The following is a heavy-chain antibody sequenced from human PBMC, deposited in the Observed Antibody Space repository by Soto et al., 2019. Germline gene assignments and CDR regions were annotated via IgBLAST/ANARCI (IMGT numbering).Heavy chain of an antibody. D-gene: IGHD3-22*01. CDR1: GFTFSSYA. CDR3: AKAPDYYDSSGYYLMDYYYYGMDV. J-gene: IGHJ6*02. CDR2: ISGGGGST. Sequence: PGGSLRLSCVASGFTFSSYAMSWVRQAPGKGLEWVSEISGGGGSTNYADSVKGRFTISRDNSENTVYLQMNSLRAEDTAVYYCAKAPDYYDSSGYYLMDYYYYGMDVWGQGTTVTVSS. V-gene: IGHV3-23*01.